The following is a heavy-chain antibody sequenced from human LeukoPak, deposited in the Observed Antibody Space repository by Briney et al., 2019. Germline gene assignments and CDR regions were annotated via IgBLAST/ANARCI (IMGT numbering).Heavy chain of an antibody. V-gene: IGHV3-23*01. CDR2: ISGSGTST. CDR3: AKARYNSGWYGLDP. CDR1: GFTFSSYA. J-gene: IGHJ5*02. Sequence: GGSLRLACAASGFTFSSYAMSWVRQAPGKGLEWVSGISGSGTSTYYADSAKGRFTISRDNSKNTLYLQMDSLRAEDTAVYYCAKARYNSGWYGLDPWGQGTLVTVSS. D-gene: IGHD6-19*01.